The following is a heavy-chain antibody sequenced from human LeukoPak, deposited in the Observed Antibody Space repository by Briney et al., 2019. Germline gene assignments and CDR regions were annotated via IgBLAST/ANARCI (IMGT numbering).Heavy chain of an antibody. V-gene: IGHV1-69*05. CDR2: IIPIFGTA. CDR1: GGTFSSHA. Sequence: GASVKVSCKASGGTFSSHAISWVRQAPGQGLEWMGGIIPIFGTANYAQKFQGRVTITTDESTSTAYMELSSLRSEDTAVYYCARGPFGGSPRTRYYYYMDVWGKGTTVTVSS. J-gene: IGHJ6*03. CDR3: ARGPFGGSPRTRYYYYMDV. D-gene: IGHD2-15*01.